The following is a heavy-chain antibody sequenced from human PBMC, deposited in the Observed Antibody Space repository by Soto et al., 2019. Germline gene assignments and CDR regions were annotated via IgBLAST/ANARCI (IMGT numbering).Heavy chain of an antibody. D-gene: IGHD3-16*02. CDR1: GFTFSSYG. Sequence: QVQLVESGGGVVQPGRSLRLSCAASGFTFSSYGLHWVRQAPGKGLEWMAVISYDGSNKYHADSVKGRFTISRDNSKNTLYLQMTSLRAEDTAVYYCAKDLSPLGADYYFDYWGQGTLVTASS. V-gene: IGHV3-30*18. CDR2: ISYDGSNK. CDR3: AKDLSPLGADYYFDY. J-gene: IGHJ4*02.